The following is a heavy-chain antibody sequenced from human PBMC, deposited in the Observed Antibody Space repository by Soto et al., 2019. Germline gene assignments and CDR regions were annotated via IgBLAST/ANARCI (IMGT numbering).Heavy chain of an antibody. CDR2: IYWDDDK. CDR3: AHRPSDSSGWGNYYYSGMDV. Sequence: QITLKESGPTLVKPTQTLTLTCTFSGFSLSTSGVGVGWIRQPPGKALEWLALIYWDDDKRYSPSLKSRLTITKDTSKNQVVRTMTNMEPVDTATYYCAHRPSDSSGWGNYYYSGMDVWGQGTTVTVSS. CDR1: GFSLSTSGVG. J-gene: IGHJ6*02. D-gene: IGHD6-19*01. V-gene: IGHV2-5*02.